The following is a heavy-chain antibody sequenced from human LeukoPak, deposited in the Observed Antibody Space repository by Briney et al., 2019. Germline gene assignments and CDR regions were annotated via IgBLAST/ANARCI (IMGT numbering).Heavy chain of an antibody. CDR3: TTVQSYYYDSSGYYIIDY. D-gene: IGHD3-22*01. CDR2: TKSKTDGGTT. V-gene: IGHV3-15*07. CDR1: GGSVSGHY. J-gene: IGHJ4*02. Sequence: ETLSLTCAVSGGSVSGHYWDWIRQPPGKGLEWVGRTKSKTDGGTTDYAAPVKGRFTISRDDSKNSLYLQMNSLKTEDTAVYYCTTVQSYYYDSSGYYIIDYWGQGTLVTVSS.